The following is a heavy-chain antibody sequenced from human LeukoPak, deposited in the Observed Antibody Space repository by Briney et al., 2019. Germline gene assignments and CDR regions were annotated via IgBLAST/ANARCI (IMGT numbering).Heavy chain of an antibody. CDR1: GGSISSYY. Sequence: SENLSLTCTVSGGSISSYYWSWIRQPPGKGLEWIGYIYYSGSTNYNPSLKSRVTISVDTSKNQFSLKLSSVTAADTAVYYCARADIAVADYFDYWGQGTLVTVSS. D-gene: IGHD6-19*01. J-gene: IGHJ4*02. V-gene: IGHV4-59*01. CDR2: IYYSGST. CDR3: ARADIAVADYFDY.